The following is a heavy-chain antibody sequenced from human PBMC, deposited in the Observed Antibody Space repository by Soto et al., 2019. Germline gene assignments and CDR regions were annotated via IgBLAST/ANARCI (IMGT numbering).Heavy chain of an antibody. V-gene: IGHV4-34*01. D-gene: IGHD3-22*01. CDR2: IDHSGST. Sequence: SETLSLTCAVYGGSFSAYYWSWTRQPPGKGLEWIGEIDHSGSTNYNPSLESRVTISVDTSKNQLSLKVSSVTAADTAVYHCARTDRAIFYGMDVWGQGTTVTVSS. J-gene: IGHJ6*02. CDR3: ARTDRAIFYGMDV. CDR1: GGSFSAYY.